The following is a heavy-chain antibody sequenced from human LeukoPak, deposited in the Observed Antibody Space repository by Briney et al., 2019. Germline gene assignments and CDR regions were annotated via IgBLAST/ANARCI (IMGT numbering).Heavy chain of an antibody. CDR2: IKQDGSEK. J-gene: IGHJ4*02. CDR1: GFTFSSYW. V-gene: IGHV3-7*01. Sequence: GGSLRLSCAASGFTFSSYWMSWFRQAPGKGLEWVANIKQDGSEKYYVDSVKGRFTISRDNAKNSLYLQMNSLRAEDTAVYYCARELLYSRSWYTGVSFDYWGQGTLVTVSS. CDR3: ARELLYSRSWYTGVSFDY. D-gene: IGHD6-13*01.